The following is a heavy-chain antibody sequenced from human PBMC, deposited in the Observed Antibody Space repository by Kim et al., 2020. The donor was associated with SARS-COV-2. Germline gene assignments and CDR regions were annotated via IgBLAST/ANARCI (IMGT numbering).Heavy chain of an antibody. J-gene: IGHJ4*02. CDR3: ARSTHLGATNY. D-gene: IGHD1-26*01. V-gene: IGHV1-69*01. Sequence: ANYAQKFQGRVTITADESTSTAYMELSSLRSEDTAVYYCARSTHLGATNYWGQGTLVTVSS. CDR2: A.